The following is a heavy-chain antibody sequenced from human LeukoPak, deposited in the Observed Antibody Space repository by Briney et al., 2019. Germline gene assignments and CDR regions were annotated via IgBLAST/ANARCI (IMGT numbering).Heavy chain of an antibody. CDR2: ISGSGGST. D-gene: IGHD3-22*01. CDR1: GFTFSSYA. CDR3: AKDHFYDSSGYYYFDY. V-gene: IGHV3-23*01. J-gene: IGHJ4*02. Sequence: GGSLRLSCAASGFTFSSYARSWVRQAPGKGLEWVSAISGSGGSTYYADSVKGRFTISRDNSKNTLYLQMNSLRAEDTAVYYCAKDHFYDSSGYYYFDYWGQGTLVTVSS.